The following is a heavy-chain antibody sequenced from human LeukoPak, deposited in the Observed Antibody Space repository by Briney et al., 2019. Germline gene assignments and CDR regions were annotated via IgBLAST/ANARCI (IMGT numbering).Heavy chain of an antibody. D-gene: IGHD1-26*01. CDR2: IYTSGST. V-gene: IGHV4-61*02. J-gene: IGHJ6*02. CDR3: ARDGRLSYYYGMDV. CDR1: GGSISSGSYY. Sequence: SQTLSLTCTVSGGSISSGSYYRSWIRQPAGKGLEWIGRIYTSGSTNYNPSLKSRVTMSVDTSKNQCALKLSSVTAADTAVYYGARDGRLSYYYGMDVWGQGTTVTVSS.